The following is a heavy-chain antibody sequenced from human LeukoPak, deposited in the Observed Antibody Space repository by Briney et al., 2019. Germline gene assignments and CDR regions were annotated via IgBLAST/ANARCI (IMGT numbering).Heavy chain of an antibody. CDR3: ARQYFYDTSGYCDY. CDR2: ISAYNGNT. Sequence: ASVEVSCKASGYTFTSYGISWVRQAPGQGLEWMGWISAYNGNTNYAQKLQGRVTMTTDTSTSTAYMELRSLRSDDTAVYYCARQYFYDTSGYCDYWGQGALVTVSS. CDR1: GYTFTSYG. D-gene: IGHD3-22*01. V-gene: IGHV1-18*01. J-gene: IGHJ4*02.